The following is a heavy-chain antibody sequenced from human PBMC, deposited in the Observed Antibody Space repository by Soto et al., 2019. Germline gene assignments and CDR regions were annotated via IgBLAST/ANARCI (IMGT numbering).Heavy chain of an antibody. J-gene: IGHJ5*02. V-gene: IGHV4-59*01. D-gene: IGHD6-19*01. CDR2: IYYSGST. CDR3: AREADSSGWYNWFDP. Sequence: QVQLQESGPGLVKPSETLSLTCTVSGGSISSYYWSWIRQPPGKGLEWIGYIYYSGSTNYNPSLKSRVTISVDTSKNQFSLKLSSVTAADTAVYYCAREADSSGWYNWFDPWGQGTLVTVSS. CDR1: GGSISSYY.